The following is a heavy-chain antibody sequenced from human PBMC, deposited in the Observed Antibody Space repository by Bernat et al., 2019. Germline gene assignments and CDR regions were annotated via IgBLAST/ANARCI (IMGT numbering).Heavy chain of an antibody. V-gene: IGHV3-74*01. D-gene: IGHD5-18*01. J-gene: IGHJ5*02. CDR2: ISSDGSTT. Sequence: EVQLVESGGGFVQPGGSLRLSYAASGFTFSNYWMHWVRQAPGKGLVWVSRISSDGSTTSYADSVKGRFTISRDNAKNTLFLQMNSLSAEDTAVYFCAREGSDTPYNWFDPWGQGTLVTVSS. CDR1: GFTFSNYW. CDR3: AREGSDTPYNWFDP.